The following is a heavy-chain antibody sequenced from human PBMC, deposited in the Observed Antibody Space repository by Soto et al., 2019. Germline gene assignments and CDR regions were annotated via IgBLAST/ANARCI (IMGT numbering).Heavy chain of an antibody. J-gene: IGHJ4*02. CDR2: ISAYNGNT. D-gene: IGHD3-10*01. CDR1: GYTFTSYG. V-gene: IGHV1-18*01. CDR3: ARGERVWFGELLRKYYYDSSFPDY. Sequence: ASVKVSCKASGYTFTSYGISWVRQAPGQGLEWMGWISAYNGNTNYAQKLQGRVTMTTDTSTSTAYMELRSLRSDDTAVYYCARGERVWFGELLRKYYYDSSFPDYWGQGTLVTVSS.